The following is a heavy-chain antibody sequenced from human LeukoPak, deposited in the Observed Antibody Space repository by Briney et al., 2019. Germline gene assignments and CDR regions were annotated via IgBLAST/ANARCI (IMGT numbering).Heavy chain of an antibody. CDR1: GFTFSSYA. CDR2: ISGSGGST. CDR3: AKEKGVGATFANWFDP. V-gene: IGHV3-23*01. J-gene: IGHJ5*02. D-gene: IGHD1-26*01. Sequence: GRSLRLSCAASGFTFSSYAMSWVRQAPGKGLEWVSGISGSGGSTYYPDSVKGRFTISIENSKNTLYLQMNSLRSEDTAVYYCAKEKGVGATFANWFDPWGQGTLVTVSS.